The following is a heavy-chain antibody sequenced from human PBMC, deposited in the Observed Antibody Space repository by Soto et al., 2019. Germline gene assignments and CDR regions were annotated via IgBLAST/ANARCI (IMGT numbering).Heavy chain of an antibody. V-gene: IGHV3-23*01. CDR3: AKDALVGGCISASES. J-gene: IGHJ4*02. Sequence: WGSLRLSCAASGFTFDNYVMTWVRQAPGKGLEWVSAISLSGDSSYYADSAKGRFTISRDNSKSRLYLEMSSLRAEDTALYYCAKDALVGGCISASESWGKG. CDR1: GFTFDNYV. D-gene: IGHD2-15*01. CDR2: ISLSGDSS.